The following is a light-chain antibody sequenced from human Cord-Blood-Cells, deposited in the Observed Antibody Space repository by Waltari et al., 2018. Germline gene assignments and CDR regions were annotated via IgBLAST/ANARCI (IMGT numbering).Light chain of an antibody. CDR1: SSAVGGNNY. CDR2: DVS. CDR3: SSYTSSSTVV. J-gene: IGLJ2*01. V-gene: IGLV2-14*01. Sequence: QSALTQPPSVSGSPGQSIPISCTGTSSAVGGNNYVSWYQQHPGKAPKLMIYDVSNRPSGVSNRFSGSKSGNTASLTISGLQAEDEADYYCSSYTSSSTVVFGGGTKLTVL.